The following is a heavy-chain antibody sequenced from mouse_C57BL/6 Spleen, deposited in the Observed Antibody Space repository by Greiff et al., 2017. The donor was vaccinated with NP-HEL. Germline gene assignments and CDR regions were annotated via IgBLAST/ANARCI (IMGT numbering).Heavy chain of an antibody. D-gene: IGHD1-1*01. CDR3: AIDEFITTVVALPMDY. Sequence: EVMLVESGGDLVKPGGSLKLSCAASGFTFSSYGMSWVRQTPDKRLEWVATISSGGSYTYYPDSVKGRFTISRDNAKNTLYLQMSSLKSEDTAMYYCAIDEFITTVVALPMDYWGQGTSVTVSS. V-gene: IGHV5-6*01. CDR1: GFTFSSYG. J-gene: IGHJ4*01. CDR2: ISSGGSYT.